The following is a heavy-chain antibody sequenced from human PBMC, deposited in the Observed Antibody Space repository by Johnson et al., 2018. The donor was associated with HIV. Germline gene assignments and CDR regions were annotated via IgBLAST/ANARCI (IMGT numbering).Heavy chain of an antibody. CDR1: GVTISSFG. CDR2: IRFDGSDE. V-gene: IGHV3-30*02. CDR3: TRGIAVSNWVER. J-gene: IGHJ3*01. D-gene: IGHD6-19*01. Sequence: QVQLVESGGGVVQPGGSLRLSCAASGVTISSFGMHWVRQAPGKGLEWVAFIRFDGSDEYYSNSVKGRFTISRDNSKNTLYLQMNSLRPEDTAVYYCTRGIAVSNWVERWGQGTMVDVSS.